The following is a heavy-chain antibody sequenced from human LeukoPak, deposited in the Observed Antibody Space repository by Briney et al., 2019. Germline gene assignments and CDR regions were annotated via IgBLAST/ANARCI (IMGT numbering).Heavy chain of an antibody. CDR1: GFTFSNAW. D-gene: IGHD3-22*01. V-gene: IGHV3-15*01. Sequence: GGSLRLSCAASGFTFSNAWMSWVRQAPGKGLEWVGRIKSKTDGGTTDYAAPVKGRFTISRDDSKNTLYLQMNSLRGDDTAVYYCAKIDSTGYYYDNWGQGTLVTVSS. J-gene: IGHJ4*02. CDR2: IKSKTDGGTT. CDR3: AKIDSTGYYYDN.